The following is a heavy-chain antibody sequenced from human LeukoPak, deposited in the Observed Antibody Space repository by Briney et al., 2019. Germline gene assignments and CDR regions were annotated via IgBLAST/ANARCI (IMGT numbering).Heavy chain of an antibody. D-gene: IGHD6-13*01. V-gene: IGHV5-51*01. CDR3: ASPYSSSWYWAY. J-gene: IGHJ4*02. Sequence: MGVIYPGDSDTRYSPSFQGQVTISADKSISTAYLQWSSLKASDTAMYYCASPYSSSWYWAYWGQGTLVTVSS. CDR2: IYPGDSDT.